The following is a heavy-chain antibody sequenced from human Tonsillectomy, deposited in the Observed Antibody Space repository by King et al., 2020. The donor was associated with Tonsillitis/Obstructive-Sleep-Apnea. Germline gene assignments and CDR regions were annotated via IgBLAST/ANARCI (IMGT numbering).Heavy chain of an antibody. CDR3: AKDHGLAGYFYYMDF. Sequence: VQLVESGGGLVQPGRSLRLSCAASGFTFDDYAMHWVRQTPGKGLEWVSGISWNSRRTGYADSVKGRFTISRDNAKSSLYLEMNSLRVEDTALYYCAKDHGLAGYFYYMDFWGKGTTVTVS. CDR1: GFTFDDYA. V-gene: IGHV3-9*01. CDR2: ISWNSRRT. J-gene: IGHJ6*03. D-gene: IGHD2-21*01.